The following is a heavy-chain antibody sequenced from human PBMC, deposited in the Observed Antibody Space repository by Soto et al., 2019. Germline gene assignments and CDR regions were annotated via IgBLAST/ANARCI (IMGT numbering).Heavy chain of an antibody. V-gene: IGHV4-61*05. CDR1: GGSISSSSYY. Sequence: PSETLSLTCTVSGGSISSSSYYWNWIRQPPGKGLEWMGYIYYSGSTNYNPSLKSRVSISVDKSKSQFSLRLTSVTAADTAVYYCSRAAAALGQYYYYGLDVWGQGTSVTVSS. J-gene: IGHJ6*02. CDR3: SRAAAALGQYYYYGLDV. CDR2: IYYSGST. D-gene: IGHD6-13*01.